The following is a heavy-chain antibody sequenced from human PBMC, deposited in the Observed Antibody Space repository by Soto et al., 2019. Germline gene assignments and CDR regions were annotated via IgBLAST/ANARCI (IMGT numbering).Heavy chain of an antibody. V-gene: IGHV3-9*01. CDR2: ISWNSGSI. CDR1: GFTFDDYA. J-gene: IGHJ4*02. CDR3: AKAIAVTPYYFDY. D-gene: IGHD4-17*01. Sequence: GGSLRLSCAASGFTFDDYAMHWVRQAPGKGLEWVSGISWNSGSIGYADSVKGRFTISRDNAKNSLYLQMNSLRAEDTALYYCAKAIAVTPYYFDYWGQGTLVTVSS.